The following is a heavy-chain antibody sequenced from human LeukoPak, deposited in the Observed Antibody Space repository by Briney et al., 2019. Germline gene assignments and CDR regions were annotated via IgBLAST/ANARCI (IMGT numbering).Heavy chain of an antibody. J-gene: IGHJ4*02. CDR3: AKDLPFEGSIDY. V-gene: IGHV3-23*01. Sequence: GVSLRLSCAASGFTFSSYAMSGVRQAPGKGLEWVSAISGSGDNIYYADSVKGRFTISRDNSKNTLYLQMNSLRAEDTAVYYCAKDLPFEGSIDYWGQGTLVTVSS. D-gene: IGHD3-10*01. CDR1: GFTFSSYA. CDR2: ISGSGDNI.